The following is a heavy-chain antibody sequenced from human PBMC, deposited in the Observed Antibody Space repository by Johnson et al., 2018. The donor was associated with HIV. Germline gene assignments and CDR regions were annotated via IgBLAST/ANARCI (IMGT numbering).Heavy chain of an antibody. Sequence: QEQLVESGGGVVQPGRSLRLSCAASGFTFSSYAMHWVRQAPGKGLEWVAVISYDGSNKYYADSVKGRFTISRDNSKNTLYLQVTSLRAEDTAVYYCAKPPSMGADAFDIWGQGTGVTVSS. CDR2: ISYDGSNK. J-gene: IGHJ3*02. CDR3: AKPPSMGADAFDI. D-gene: IGHD3-16*01. V-gene: IGHV3-30-3*02. CDR1: GFTFSSYA.